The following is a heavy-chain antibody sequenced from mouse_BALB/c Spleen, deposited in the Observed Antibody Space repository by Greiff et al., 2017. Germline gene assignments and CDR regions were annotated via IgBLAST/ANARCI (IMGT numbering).Heavy chain of an antibody. J-gene: IGHJ4*01. Sequence: EVKLVESGGGLVQPGGSLKLSCAASGFDFSRYWMSWVRQAPGKGLEWIGEINPDSSTINYTPSLKDKFIISRDNAKNTLYLQMSKVRSEDTALYYCARGGYGYAMDYWGQGTSVTVSS. V-gene: IGHV4-1*02. CDR3: ARGGYGYAMDY. D-gene: IGHD2-14*01. CDR1: GFDFSRYW. CDR2: INPDSSTI.